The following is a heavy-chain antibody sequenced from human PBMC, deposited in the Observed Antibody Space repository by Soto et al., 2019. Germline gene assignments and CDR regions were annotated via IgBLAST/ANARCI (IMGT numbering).Heavy chain of an antibody. CDR2: IWYDGSNK. Sequence: PGGSLRLSCAASGFTFSSYGMHWVRQAPGKGLEWVAVIWYDGSNKYYADSVKGRFTISRDNSKNTLYLQMNSLRAEDTAVYYCARGLLYDYVWGSRFRSYGMDVWGQGTTVTVSS. CDR3: ARGLLYDYVWGSRFRSYGMDV. CDR1: GFTFSSYG. D-gene: IGHD3-16*01. J-gene: IGHJ6*02. V-gene: IGHV3-33*01.